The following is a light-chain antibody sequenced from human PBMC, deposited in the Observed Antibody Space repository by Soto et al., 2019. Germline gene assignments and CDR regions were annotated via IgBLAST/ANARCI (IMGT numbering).Light chain of an antibody. Sequence: EIVMTQSPGTLSVSPGERATLSCSASQGVGSNLAWYQQRPGQDPRLLIYAASTRATDIPARFTGRGSGTEFTLTISSLQSEDFAMYFCQQYNNWPLYTFGQGTKREI. V-gene: IGKV3-15*01. CDR1: QGVGSN. CDR2: AAS. J-gene: IGKJ2*01. CDR3: QQYNNWPLYT.